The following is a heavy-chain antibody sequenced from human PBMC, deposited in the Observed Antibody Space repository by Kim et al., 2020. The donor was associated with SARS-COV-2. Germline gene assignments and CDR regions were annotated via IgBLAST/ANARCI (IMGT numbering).Heavy chain of an antibody. CDR1: GFTFSSYG. CDR3: ARDLQDIVLMVYAIRGLTSSDGMDV. V-gene: IGHV3-33*01. CDR2: IWYDGSNK. J-gene: IGHJ6*04. D-gene: IGHD2-8*01. Sequence: GGSLRLSCAASGFTFSSYGMHWVRQAPGKGLEWVAVIWYDGSNKYYADSVKGRFTISRDNSKNTLYLQMNSLRAEDTAVYYCARDLQDIVLMVYAIRGLTSSDGMDVWGEGTTVTVSS.